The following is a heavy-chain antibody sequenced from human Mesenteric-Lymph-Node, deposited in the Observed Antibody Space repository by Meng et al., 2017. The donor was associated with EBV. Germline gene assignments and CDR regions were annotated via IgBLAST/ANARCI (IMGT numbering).Heavy chain of an antibody. V-gene: IGHV4-34*01. CDR3: ARQRSDSRLFDY. D-gene: IGHD4-11*01. J-gene: IGHJ4*01. Sequence: QVPLQQCVAGLLKPSETLSLNCAVYGGSFSAYYWTWIRQPPGKGLEWIGEINHSGSTIYNPSLKSRVTMSVDTSKSQFSLKLSSVTAADTAVYFCARQRSDSRLFDYWGQGTLVTVSS. CDR1: GGSFSAYY. CDR2: INHSGST.